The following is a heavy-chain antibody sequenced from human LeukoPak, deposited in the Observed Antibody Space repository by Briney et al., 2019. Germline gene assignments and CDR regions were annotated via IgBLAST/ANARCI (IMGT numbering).Heavy chain of an antibody. D-gene: IGHD2-2*01. CDR1: GGSFSGCY. Sequence: SETLSLTCAVYGGSFSGCYWSWIRQPPGKGLEWIGEINHSGSTNYNPSLKSRVTISVDTSKNQFSLKLSSVTAADTAVYYCASIVVVPAAIGWFDPWGQGTLVTVSS. J-gene: IGHJ5*02. CDR3: ASIVVVPAAIGWFDP. CDR2: INHSGST. V-gene: IGHV4-34*01.